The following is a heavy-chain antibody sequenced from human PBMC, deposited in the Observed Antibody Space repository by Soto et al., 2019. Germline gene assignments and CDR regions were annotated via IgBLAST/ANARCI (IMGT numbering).Heavy chain of an antibody. J-gene: IGHJ4*02. CDR1: GGTFSSYA. CDR3: ATRGGGTYYYDSSGYYYEYYFDY. D-gene: IGHD3-22*01. Sequence: QVQLVQSGAEVKKPGSSVKVSCKASGGTFSSYAISWVRQAPGQGLEWMGGIIPIFGTANYAQKFQGRVTDTADESTSTASMARRSLRFEEQAVSYCATRGGGTYYYDSSGYYYEYYFDYWGQGTLVTVSS. V-gene: IGHV1-69*01. CDR2: IIPIFGTA.